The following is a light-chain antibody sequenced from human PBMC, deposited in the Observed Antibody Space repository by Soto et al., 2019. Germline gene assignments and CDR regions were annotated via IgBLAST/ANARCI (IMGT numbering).Light chain of an antibody. CDR1: QSVSSSY. V-gene: IGKV3-20*01. Sequence: EIVLTQSPGTLSLSPGERATLSCRTSQSVSSSYLAWYQHKPGQAPRLLIYGASSRATGIPDRFSGSGSGTDFTLTISRLEPEDFAVYYCQQYGRSWWTFGQGTKVESK. J-gene: IGKJ1*01. CDR3: QQYGRSWWT. CDR2: GAS.